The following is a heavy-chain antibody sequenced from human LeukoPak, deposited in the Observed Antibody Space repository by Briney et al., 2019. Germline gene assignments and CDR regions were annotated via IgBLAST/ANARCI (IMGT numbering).Heavy chain of an antibody. J-gene: IGHJ1*01. CDR3: ARHAREYCSSTSCRAEYFQH. CDR1: GGSISSSSYY. V-gene: IGHV4-39*01. CDR2: IYYSGST. D-gene: IGHD2-2*01. Sequence: SETLSLTCTVSGGSISSSSYYWGWIRQPPGKGLEWIGSIYYSGSTYYNPSLKSRVTISVDTSKNQFSLKLSSVTAADTAVYYCARHAREYCSSTSCRAEYFQHWGQGTLVTVSS.